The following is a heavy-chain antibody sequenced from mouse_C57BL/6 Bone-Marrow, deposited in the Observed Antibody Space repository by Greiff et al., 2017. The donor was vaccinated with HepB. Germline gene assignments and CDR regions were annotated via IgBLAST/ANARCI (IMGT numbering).Heavy chain of an antibody. D-gene: IGHD2-5*01. V-gene: IGHV1-81*01. J-gene: IGHJ3*01. CDR2: IYPRSGNT. CDR3: ARAGYSNYFDY. Sequence: QVQLKQSGAELARPGASVKLSCEASGYTFTSYGISWVKQRPGQGLEWIGVIYPRSGNTYYNEKFKGKTTLTADKTSSTAYMELRSLTSEDSAVYVCARAGYSNYFDYWGQGTMLTVSA. CDR1: GYTFTSYG.